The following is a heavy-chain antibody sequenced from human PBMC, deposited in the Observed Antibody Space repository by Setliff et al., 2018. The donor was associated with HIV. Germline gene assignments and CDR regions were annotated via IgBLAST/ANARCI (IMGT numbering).Heavy chain of an antibody. CDR3: ARHSPSDY. J-gene: IGHJ4*02. CDR2: IYNSAST. V-gene: IGHV4-59*08. Sequence: SETLSLTCTVSGDSISTDYWTWIRQPPGKGLEWIGYIYNSASTSYNPSLKSRVTISVDTSKNLFSLKLSSVTAADTAVYYCARHSPSDYWGQGTLVTVSS. CDR1: GDSISTDY.